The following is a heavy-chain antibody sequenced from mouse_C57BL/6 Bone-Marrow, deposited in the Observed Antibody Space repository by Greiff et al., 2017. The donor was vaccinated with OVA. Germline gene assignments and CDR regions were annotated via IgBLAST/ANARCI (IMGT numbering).Heavy chain of an antibody. Sequence: EVKLVESGGGLVQPGESLKFSCESNEYEFPSHDMSWVRKTPEKRLELVAAINSDGGSTYYPDTLVRRFVISRDNTTKTLYLRMSSLRSADTALYYCARLWLRLESDYWGQGTTLTVSS. V-gene: IGHV5-2*01. CDR3: ARLWLRLESDY. CDR2: INSDGGST. CDR1: EYEFPSHD. J-gene: IGHJ2*01. D-gene: IGHD2-2*01.